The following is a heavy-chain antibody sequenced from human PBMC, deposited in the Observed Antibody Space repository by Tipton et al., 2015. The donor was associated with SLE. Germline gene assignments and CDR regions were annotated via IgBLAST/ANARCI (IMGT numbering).Heavy chain of an antibody. CDR2: IYYSWST. D-gene: IGHD3-22*01. V-gene: IGHV4-39*01. CDR3: ASDQTPITMIVVSFDY. J-gene: IGHJ4*02. Sequence: GLVKPSETLSLTCTVSGGSISSSSYYWGWIRQPPGKGLEWIGSIYYSWSTYYNPSLKSRVTISVDTSKNQFSLKLSSVTAADTAVYYCASDQTPITMIVVSFDYWGQGTLVTVSS. CDR1: GGSISSSSYY.